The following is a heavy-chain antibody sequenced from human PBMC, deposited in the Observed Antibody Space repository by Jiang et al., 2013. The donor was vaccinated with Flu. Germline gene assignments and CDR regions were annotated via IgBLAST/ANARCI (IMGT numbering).Heavy chain of an antibody. D-gene: IGHD1-26*01. CDR3: AREGQWELLRAFDI. Sequence: INSDGSSTSYADSVKGRFTISRDNAKNTLYLQMNSLRAEDTAVYYCAREGQWELLRAFDIWGQGTMVTVSS. V-gene: IGHV3-74*01. J-gene: IGHJ3*02. CDR2: INSDGSST.